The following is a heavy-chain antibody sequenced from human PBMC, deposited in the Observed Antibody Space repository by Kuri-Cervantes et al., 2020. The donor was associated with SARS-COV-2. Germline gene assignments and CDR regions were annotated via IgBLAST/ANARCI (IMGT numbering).Heavy chain of an antibody. V-gene: IGHV4-59*11. CDR1: GGSISDHY. D-gene: IGHD5-18*01. CDR2: IYDSGTT. Sequence: SETLSLTCTVSGGSISDHYWSWIRQSPGKGLELIGNIYDSGTTNYNPSLKSRVTVSVDKSKNHFSLRLSSVTAADTAVYYCARDLNGQLWSTGLGYWGQGTLVTVSS. CDR3: ARDLNGQLWSTGLGY. J-gene: IGHJ4*02.